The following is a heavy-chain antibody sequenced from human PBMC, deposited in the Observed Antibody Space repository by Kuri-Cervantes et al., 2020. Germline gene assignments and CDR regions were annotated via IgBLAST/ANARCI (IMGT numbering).Heavy chain of an antibody. CDR3: ARAVEGYDAFDI. Sequence: SETLSLLTCTVSGGSISSGGYYWSWIRQHPGKGLEWIGYIYYSGSTYYNPSLKSRVTISVDTSKNQFSLKLSSVTAADTAVYYCARAVEGYDAFDIWGQGTMVTVSS. CDR1: GGSISSGGYY. D-gene: IGHD2-15*01. V-gene: IGHV4-31*03. CDR2: IYYSGST. J-gene: IGHJ3*02.